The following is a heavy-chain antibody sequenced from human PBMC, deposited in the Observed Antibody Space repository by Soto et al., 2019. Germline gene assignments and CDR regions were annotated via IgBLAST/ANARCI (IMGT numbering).Heavy chain of an antibody. V-gene: IGHV1-3*01. J-gene: IGHJ4*02. CDR2: INAGNGNT. CDR3: ARTPDILLVPAAIVFDY. D-gene: IGHD2-2*01. Sequence: GASVKVSCKASGYTFTSYAMHWVRQAPGQRPEWMGWINAGNGNTKYSQKFQGRVTITRDTSASTAYMELSSLRSEDTATYYCARTPDILLVPAAIVFDYWGQGTLVTVSS. CDR1: GYTFTSYA.